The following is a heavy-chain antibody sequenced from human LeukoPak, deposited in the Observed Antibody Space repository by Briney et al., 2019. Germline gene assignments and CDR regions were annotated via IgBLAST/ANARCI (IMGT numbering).Heavy chain of an antibody. J-gene: IGHJ3*02. CDR3: TRGMRAEADAFDI. V-gene: IGHV6-1*01. Sequence: SQPLSLSCAISGYTLFGNRIGLDWIRQPPSRGLESQGRTYYRSKWYNDYAVSVKSRITINPDTSKNLFSLQLNSVTPEDTAVYYCTRGMRAEADAFDIWGQGTMDTVSS. CDR1: GYTLFGNRIG. CDR2: TYYRSKWYN.